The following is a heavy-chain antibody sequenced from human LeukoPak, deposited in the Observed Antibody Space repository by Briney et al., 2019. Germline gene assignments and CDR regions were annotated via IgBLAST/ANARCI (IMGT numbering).Heavy chain of an antibody. Sequence: GASVKVSCKASGYTFTSYAMNWVRQAPGQGLEWMGWINTNTGNPTYAQGFTGRFVFSLDTSVSTAYLQISSLKAEDTAVYYCARGHDSVRDYGARQLDYWGQGTLVTVSS. CDR2: INTNTGNP. D-gene: IGHD4-17*01. CDR3: ARGHDSVRDYGARQLDY. J-gene: IGHJ4*02. CDR1: GYTFTSYA. V-gene: IGHV7-4-1*02.